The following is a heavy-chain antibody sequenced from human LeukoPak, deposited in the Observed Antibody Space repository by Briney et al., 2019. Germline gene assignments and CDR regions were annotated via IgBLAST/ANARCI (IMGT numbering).Heavy chain of an antibody. CDR2: INPNSGGT. V-gene: IGHV1-2*04. Sequence: ASVKVSCKASGYTSTGYYMHWVRQAPGQGLEWMGWINPNSGGTNYAQKCQGWVTMTRDTSISTAYMELSRLRSDDTAVYYCARQRGYSYGFDYWGQGTLVTVSS. D-gene: IGHD5-18*01. CDR3: ARQRGYSYGFDY. J-gene: IGHJ4*02. CDR1: GYTSTGYY.